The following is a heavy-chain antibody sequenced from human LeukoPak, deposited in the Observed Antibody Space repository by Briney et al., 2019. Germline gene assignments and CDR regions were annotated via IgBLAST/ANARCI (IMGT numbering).Heavy chain of an antibody. Sequence: GGSLRLSCAASGFTFSSYGMHWVRQAPGKGLEWVSSISASGALIYYTDSVEGRFTISRDNSKNTVYLQMSSLRAEDAAVYYCAKDLGTYDDDLTGYVHYYFYMDVWGKGTTVTISS. D-gene: IGHD3-9*01. CDR3: AKDLGTYDDDLTGYVHYYFYMDV. CDR1: GFTFSSYG. J-gene: IGHJ6*03. CDR2: ISASGALI. V-gene: IGHV3-23*01.